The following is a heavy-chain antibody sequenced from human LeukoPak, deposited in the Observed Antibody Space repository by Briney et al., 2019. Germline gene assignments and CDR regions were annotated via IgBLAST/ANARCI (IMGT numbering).Heavy chain of an antibody. Sequence: GGSLRLSCVASGFTFTNAWMSWVRQASGKGLEWVGRIRSKANSYATAYAASVKGRFTISRDDSRNTAYLQMNSLKTEDTAVYYCTTLVGATGFDYWGQGTLVTVSS. CDR2: IRSKANSYAT. V-gene: IGHV3-73*01. CDR1: GFTFTNAW. CDR3: TTLVGATGFDY. D-gene: IGHD1-26*01. J-gene: IGHJ4*02.